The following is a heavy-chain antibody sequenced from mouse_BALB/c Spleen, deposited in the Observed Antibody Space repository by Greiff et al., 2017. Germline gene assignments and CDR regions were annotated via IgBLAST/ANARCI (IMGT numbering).Heavy chain of an antibody. CDR3: AINWEGFDY. Sequence: VQLQQSGAELAKPGASVKMSCKASGYTFTSYWMHWVKQRPGQGLEWIGYINPSTGYTEYNQKFKDKATLTADKSSSTAYMQLSSLTSEDSAVYYCAINWEGFDYWGQGTTLTVSS. CDR2: INPSTGYT. J-gene: IGHJ2*01. CDR1: GYTFTSYW. V-gene: IGHV1-7*01. D-gene: IGHD4-1*02.